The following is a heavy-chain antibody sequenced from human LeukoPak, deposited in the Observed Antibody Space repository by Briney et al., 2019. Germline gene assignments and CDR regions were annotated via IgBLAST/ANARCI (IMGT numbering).Heavy chain of an antibody. CDR2: ISPTGDIK. J-gene: IGHJ4*02. D-gene: IGHD3-16*01. Sequence: GGSLRLSCEASGFTFGHFYMAWIRQAPGRGLEPLSFISPTGDIKKYVDSVKGRSTISRDNAKNSMYLEMNSLSAEDTAFYYCAREHWAAPDHWGQGTLVTVSP. V-gene: IGHV3-11*01. CDR1: GFTFGHFY. CDR3: AREHWAAPDH.